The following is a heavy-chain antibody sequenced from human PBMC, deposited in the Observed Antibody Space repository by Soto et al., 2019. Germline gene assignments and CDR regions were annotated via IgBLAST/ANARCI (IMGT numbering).Heavy chain of an antibody. J-gene: IGHJ6*02. CDR3: ARGERSSPTPYYYYGMDV. CDR2: IIPIFGTA. D-gene: IGHD6-13*01. Sequence: QVQLVQSGAEVKKPGSSVKVSCKASGGTFSSYAISWVRQAPGQGLEWMGGIIPIFGTANYAQKFQGRVTITADESTSTADMELSSLRSEDTAVYYCARGERSSPTPYYYYGMDVWGQGTTVTVSS. V-gene: IGHV1-69*12. CDR1: GGTFSSYA.